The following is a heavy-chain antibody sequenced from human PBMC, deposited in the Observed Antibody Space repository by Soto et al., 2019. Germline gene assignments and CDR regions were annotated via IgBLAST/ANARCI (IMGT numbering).Heavy chain of an antibody. CDR3: AHRVLRAVFGLVTTTAIYFDF. Sequence: QITLNESGPTQVKPRQTLTLTCTFSGFSLTTSGVGVGWIRQSPGKAPEWLAVIYWDDDKRYSPSLKSRLTITKDPSKIQVVLTMADLDPADTATYYCAHRVLRAVFGLVTTTAIYFDFWGQGTPVAVSS. J-gene: IGHJ4*02. CDR1: GFSLTTSGVG. V-gene: IGHV2-5*02. D-gene: IGHD3-3*01. CDR2: IYWDDDK.